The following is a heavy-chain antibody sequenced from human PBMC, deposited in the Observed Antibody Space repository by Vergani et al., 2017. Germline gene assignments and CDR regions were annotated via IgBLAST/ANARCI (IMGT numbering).Heavy chain of an antibody. J-gene: IGHJ6*03. CDR1: GYTFTGYY. Sequence: QVQLVQSGAEVKKPGASVKVSCKASGYTFTGYYMHWVRQAPGQGLEWMGRINPNSGGTNYAQKFQGRVTMTRDTSISTAYMELSRLRSDDTAVYYCARXCVVVVPAAIQNYYYMDVWGKGTTVTVSS. V-gene: IGHV1-2*06. CDR2: INPNSGGT. D-gene: IGHD2-2*02. CDR3: ARXCVVVVPAAIQNYYYMDV.